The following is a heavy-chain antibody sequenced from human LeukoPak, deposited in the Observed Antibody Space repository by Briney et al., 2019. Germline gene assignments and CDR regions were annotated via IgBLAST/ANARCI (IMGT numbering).Heavy chain of an antibody. CDR2: ISRSGTTI. V-gene: IGHV3-48*03. D-gene: IGHD1-14*01. J-gene: IGHJ4*02. CDR3: AREEVRTPLDS. CDR1: GFAFSSYE. Sequence: GGSLRLSCTASGFAFSSYEMNWVRQAPGMGLEWVSFISRSGTTIYYADSVKGRFTISRDNAKNSLYLQMNSLSGEDTALYYCAREEVRTPLDSWGQGTLVTVSS.